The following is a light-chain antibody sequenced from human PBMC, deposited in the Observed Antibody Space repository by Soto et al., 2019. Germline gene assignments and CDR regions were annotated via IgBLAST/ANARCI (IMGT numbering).Light chain of an antibody. J-gene: IGLJ1*01. CDR3: SSYKSSSTPRYV. Sequence: QSALTQPASVSGSPGQSITISCTGTSSDVGGYNYVSWYQQHPGKAPKLMIYDVSNRPSGVSNRFSGSKSGNTASLTISGLQAEDEADYYCSSYKSSSTPRYVFGTGNKVTGL. V-gene: IGLV2-14*01. CDR2: DVS. CDR1: SSDVGGYNY.